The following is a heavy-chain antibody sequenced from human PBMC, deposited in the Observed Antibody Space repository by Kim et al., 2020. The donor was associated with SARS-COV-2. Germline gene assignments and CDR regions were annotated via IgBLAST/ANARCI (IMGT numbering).Heavy chain of an antibody. D-gene: IGHD6-19*01. Sequence: SETLSLTCTVSGGSISSSSYYWGWIRQPPGKGLEWIGSIYYSGSTYYNPSLKSRVTISVDTSKNQFSLKLSSVTAADTAVYYCARDPVAGGTGSDYCGQG. J-gene: IGHJ4*02. V-gene: IGHV4-39*07. CDR1: GGSISSSSYY. CDR3: ARDPVAGGTGSDY. CDR2: IYYSGST.